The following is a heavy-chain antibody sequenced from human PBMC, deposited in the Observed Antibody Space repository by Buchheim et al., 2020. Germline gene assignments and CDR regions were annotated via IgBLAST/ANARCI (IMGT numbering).Heavy chain of an antibody. CDR1: GGSFSGYY. D-gene: IGHD2-2*01. CDR3: ARGNCSSTSCYLGDYYGMDV. V-gene: IGHV4-34*01. CDR2: INHSGST. Sequence: QVQLQQWGAGLLKPSETLSLTCAVYGGSFSGYYWSWIRQPPGKGLEWIGEINHSGSTNYNPSPKSRVTISVDTSKNQFSLKLSSVTAADTAVYYCARGNCSSTSCYLGDYYGMDVWGQGTT. J-gene: IGHJ6*02.